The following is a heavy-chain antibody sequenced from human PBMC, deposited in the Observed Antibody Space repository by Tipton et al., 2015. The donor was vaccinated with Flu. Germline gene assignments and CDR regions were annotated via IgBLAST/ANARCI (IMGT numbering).Heavy chain of an antibody. V-gene: IGHV3-13*01. Sequence: AVSGFTLSNYDMHWVRQGAGKGLEWVSVIGITGETFYSGSVKGRFTISREDAKKSLYLQMNGLRAGDTAVYYCVRGRCIGDDCNDGLDSWGQGTLVTVSS. D-gene: IGHD1-1*01. J-gene: IGHJ5*01. CDR2: IGITGET. CDR1: GFTLSNYD. CDR3: VRGRCIGDDCNDGLDS.